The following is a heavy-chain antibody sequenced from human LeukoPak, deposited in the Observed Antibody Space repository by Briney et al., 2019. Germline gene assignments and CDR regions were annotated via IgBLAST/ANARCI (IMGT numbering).Heavy chain of an antibody. CDR2: LGARGDI. J-gene: IGHJ4*02. V-gene: IGHV3-23*01. CDR3: TKRGPGPVAGSYDF. D-gene: IGHD6-19*01. CDR1: GFTFSDYA. Sequence: GGSLRLSCVGSGFTFSDYAMNWVRQTPGKGLEWISSLGARGDIFYADSVQGRFTISRDNSNNAAHLQMNSLRPEDTAIYYCTKRGPGPVAGSYDFWGQGTLVTVSS.